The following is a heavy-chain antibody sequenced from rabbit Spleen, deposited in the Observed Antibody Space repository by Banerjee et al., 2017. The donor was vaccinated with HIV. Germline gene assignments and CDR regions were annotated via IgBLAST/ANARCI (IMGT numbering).Heavy chain of an antibody. CDR2: IGAGVSSTT. V-gene: IGHV1S40*01. CDR1: GFSFSYSDY. J-gene: IGHJ4*01. CDR3: ARDLTGVIGWNFKL. D-gene: IGHD1-1*01. Sequence: QSLEESGGDLVKPGASLTLTCTASGFSFSYSDYMCWVRQPPGKGPEWIACIGAGVSSTTYYATWAKGRFTISKTSSTTVTLQMTSLTAADTATYFCARDLTGVIGWNFKLWGPGTLVTVS.